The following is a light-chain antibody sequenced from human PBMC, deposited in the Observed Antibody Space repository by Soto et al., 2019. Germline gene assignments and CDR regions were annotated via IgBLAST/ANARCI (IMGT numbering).Light chain of an antibody. CDR1: SGSIASDY. V-gene: IGLV6-57*04. CDR3: QSVDGKYVV. J-gene: IGLJ2*01. CDR2: EDS. Sequence: NFMLTQPHSVSESPGQTVTISCTRSSGSIASDYVQWYQQRPGSPPINVIFEDSQRPSGVPDRFSGSIDSSSNSASLTISRLTTEDAADYYCQSVDGKYVVFGGGTKLTVL.